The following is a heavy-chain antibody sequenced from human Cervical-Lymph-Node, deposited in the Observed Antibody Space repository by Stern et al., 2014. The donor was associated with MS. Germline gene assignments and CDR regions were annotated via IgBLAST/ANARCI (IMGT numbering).Heavy chain of an antibody. Sequence: VQLVESGAEVKKPGSSVKVSCKASGVTFSSQAISWVRQAPGQGLEWLGGIIPLFGAAHSAQKFQGRVTITADEFTSTAYMELRSLRSEDTAVYYCARDEIGQTTTHYYYYGMDVWGQGTTVTVSS. CDR1: GVTFSSQA. D-gene: IGHD1-1*01. V-gene: IGHV1-69*01. CDR2: IIPLFGAA. CDR3: ARDEIGQTTTHYYYYGMDV. J-gene: IGHJ6*02.